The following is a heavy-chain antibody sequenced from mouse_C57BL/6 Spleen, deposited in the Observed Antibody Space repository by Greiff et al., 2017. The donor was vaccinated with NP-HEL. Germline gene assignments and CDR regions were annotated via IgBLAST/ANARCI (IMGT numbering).Heavy chain of an antibody. V-gene: IGHV1-61*01. D-gene: IGHD2-1*01. Sequence: VQLQQSGAELVRPGSSVKLSCKASGYTFTSYWMDWVKQRPGQGLEWIGNIYPSDSETHYNQKFKDKATLTVDKSSSTAYMQLSSLTSEDSAVYYCARDGNYADAMDYWGQGTSVTVSS. CDR1: GYTFTSYW. J-gene: IGHJ4*01. CDR2: IYPSDSET. CDR3: ARDGNYADAMDY.